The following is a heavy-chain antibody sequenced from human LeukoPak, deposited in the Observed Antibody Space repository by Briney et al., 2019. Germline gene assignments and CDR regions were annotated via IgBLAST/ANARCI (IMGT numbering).Heavy chain of an antibody. Sequence: PSETLSLTCTVSGGSISSGSYYWSWIRQSPGKGLECIGYINYTGSTNYNPSPKSRVTISVETSKNQFSLKLKSVTAADTAVYYCARGGYYGSGNDFRFDPWGQGTLVTVSS. D-gene: IGHD3-10*01. CDR2: INYTGST. CDR1: GGSISSGSYY. V-gene: IGHV4-61*01. CDR3: ARGGYYGSGNDFRFDP. J-gene: IGHJ5*02.